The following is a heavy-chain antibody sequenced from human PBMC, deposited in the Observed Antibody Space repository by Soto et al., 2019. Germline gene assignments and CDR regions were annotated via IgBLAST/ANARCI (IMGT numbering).Heavy chain of an antibody. D-gene: IGHD5-12*01. CDR2: IYYSGST. CDR1: GGSISSYY. Sequence: SETLSLTCTVSGGSISSYYWSCLRQPPGKGLEWIGYIYYSGSTNYNPSLKSRVTTSVDTSKNQFSLKLSSVTAADTAVYYCARGDGYNYSFAYWGQGTLVTVSS. CDR3: ARGDGYNYSFAY. J-gene: IGHJ4*02. V-gene: IGHV4-59*01.